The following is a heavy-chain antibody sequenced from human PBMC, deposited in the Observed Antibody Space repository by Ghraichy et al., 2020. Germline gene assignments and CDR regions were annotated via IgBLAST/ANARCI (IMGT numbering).Heavy chain of an antibody. CDR2: ISSVSSTI. J-gene: IGHJ6*03. V-gene: IGHV3-48*01. Sequence: SLRLSCAASGFTFSNYNMNWVRQAPGKGLEWVSYISSVSSTIYYADSAKGRFTISRDNAKNSLYLQMNSLRAEDTAVYYCARDDSTTAFYYYYYMDVWGKGTTVTVSS. CDR1: GFTFSNYN. CDR3: ARDDSTTAFYYYYYMDV. D-gene: IGHD4-11*01.